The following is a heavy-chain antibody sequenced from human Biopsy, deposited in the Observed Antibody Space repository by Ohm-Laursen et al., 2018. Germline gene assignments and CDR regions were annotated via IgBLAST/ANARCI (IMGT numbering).Heavy chain of an antibody. CDR1: GGTVINYA. CDR3: ARGPHSGSHSCFNY. CDR2: IMPMFGTA. Sequence: SVTASCSADGGTVINYARRWVRQAPGQGLKWMGGIMPMFGTANYAQMFQGRVTISAAESTSTSYMELSSLTTEVMAIYYCARGPHSGSHSCFNYWGRGTLV. J-gene: IGHJ4*02. V-gene: IGHV1-69*13. D-gene: IGHD1-26*01.